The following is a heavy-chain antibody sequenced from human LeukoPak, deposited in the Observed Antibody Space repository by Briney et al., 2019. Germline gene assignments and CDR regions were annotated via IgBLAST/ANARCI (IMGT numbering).Heavy chain of an antibody. D-gene: IGHD2-2*01. J-gene: IGHJ3*02. Sequence: PSETLSLTCAVYGGSFSGYYWSWIRQPPGKGLEWIGEINHSGSTNYNPSLKSRVTISVDTSKNQVSLKLSSVTAADTAVYYCARAGYCSSTICPDAFDIWGQGTKVTVSS. CDR1: GGSFSGYY. CDR3: ARAGYCSSTICPDAFDI. V-gene: IGHV4-34*01. CDR2: INHSGST.